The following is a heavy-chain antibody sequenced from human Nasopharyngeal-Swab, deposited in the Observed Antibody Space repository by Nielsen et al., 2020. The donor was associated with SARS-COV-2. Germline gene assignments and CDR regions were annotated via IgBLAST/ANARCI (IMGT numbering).Heavy chain of an antibody. V-gene: IGHV7-4-1*02. D-gene: IGHD2-2*01. J-gene: IGHJ4*02. Sequence: ASVKVSCKTSGSTFTNYAMNWVRQAPGQGLEWMGWINTNTGNPMYAQGFTGRFVFSLDTSVSTAYLQISSLKAEDTAVYYCARDLVGLGYYWGQGTLVTVSS. CDR1: GSTFTNYA. CDR3: ARDLVGLGYY. CDR2: INTNTGNP.